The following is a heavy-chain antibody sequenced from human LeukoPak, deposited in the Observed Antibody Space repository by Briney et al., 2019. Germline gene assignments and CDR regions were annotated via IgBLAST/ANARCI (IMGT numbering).Heavy chain of an antibody. V-gene: IGHV3-23*01. CDR2: ITDSGGNT. D-gene: IGHD2-8*01. CDR1: GFTFSTYA. Sequence: GGSLRLSCTASGFTFSTYAMSWVRQAPGKGLEWVSAITDSGGNTYYAAPVKGRFTISRDNSKNTLYLQMNSLRVEDTAVYYCARAGHCTNGICYTADFDYWGQGTLVTVSS. J-gene: IGHJ4*02. CDR3: ARAGHCTNGICYTADFDY.